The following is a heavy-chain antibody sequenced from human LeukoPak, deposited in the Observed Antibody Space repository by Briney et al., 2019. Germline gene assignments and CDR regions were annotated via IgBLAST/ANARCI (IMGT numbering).Heavy chain of an antibody. D-gene: IGHD3-10*01. CDR1: GYTFTSYY. Sequence: ASVKVSCKASGYTFTSYYMHWVRQAPGQGLEWMGIINPSGGSTSYAQKFQGRVTMTRDTSTSTVYMELSSLRSEDTAVYYCARAPALNLRYGENYFDYWGQGTLVTVSS. J-gene: IGHJ4*02. V-gene: IGHV1-46*03. CDR2: INPSGGST. CDR3: ARAPALNLRYGENYFDY.